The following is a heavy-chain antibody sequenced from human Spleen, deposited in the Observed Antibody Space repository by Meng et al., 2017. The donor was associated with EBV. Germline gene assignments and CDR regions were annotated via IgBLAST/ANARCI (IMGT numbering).Heavy chain of an antibody. J-gene: IGHJ5*02. CDR2: IYPGGST. CDR3: ARVDPTSSKLFDP. CDR1: GDSVRSRKW. D-gene: IGHD5-12*01. Sequence: GQLQGAGPGLVKPSGTRSLICAVSGDSVRSRKWWSWVRQSPGKGLEWIGEIYPGGSTKYNPSLKSRVTISLDKSKNHFSLRLNSVTAADTAMYFCARVDPTSSKLFDPWGQGTLVTVSS. V-gene: IGHV4-4*02.